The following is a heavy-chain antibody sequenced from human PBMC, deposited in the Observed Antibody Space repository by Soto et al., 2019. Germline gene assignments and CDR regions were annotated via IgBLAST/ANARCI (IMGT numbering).Heavy chain of an antibody. D-gene: IGHD1-26*01. CDR1: GFSVSNNY. Sequence: GGSLRLSCTASGFSVSNNYMAWVRQAPGKGLEWVSIIYIVGSTCYADAVKGRFTISRANSKNTVYLQMNSLRGEDTAVYFCARSVPPGWELRGGSFDSWGQGTLVTLSS. CDR2: IYIVGST. J-gene: IGHJ4*02. V-gene: IGHV3-53*01. CDR3: ARSVPPGWELRGGSFDS.